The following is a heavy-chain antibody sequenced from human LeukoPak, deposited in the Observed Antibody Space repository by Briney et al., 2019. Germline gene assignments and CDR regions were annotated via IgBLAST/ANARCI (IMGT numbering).Heavy chain of an antibody. Sequence: PSETLSLTCTVSGGSISSSSYYWGWIRQPPGKGLEWIGSIYYSGNTYYNPSLKSRVTISVDTSKNHFSLKLRSVTAADTAVYYCARHYFMQQLVPLLDYWGQGTLVTVSS. V-gene: IGHV4-39*01. CDR1: GGSISSSSYY. CDR3: ARHYFMQQLVPLLDY. CDR2: IYYSGNT. D-gene: IGHD6-13*01. J-gene: IGHJ4*02.